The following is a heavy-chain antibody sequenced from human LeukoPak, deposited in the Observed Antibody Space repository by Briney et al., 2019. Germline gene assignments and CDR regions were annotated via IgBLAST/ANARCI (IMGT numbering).Heavy chain of an antibody. CDR2: INAYNVNR. D-gene: IGHD2-15*01. Sequence: GASVKVSCKASGYTFTSYGISWVRQAPGQGLEWMGWINAYNVNRNYAQKFQGRVTMTTNTSTSTAYMELRSLRSDDTAVYYCARDQCSGGSCYSTWFDPWGQGTLVTVSS. J-gene: IGHJ5*02. CDR3: ARDQCSGGSCYSTWFDP. CDR1: GYTFTSYG. V-gene: IGHV1-18*01.